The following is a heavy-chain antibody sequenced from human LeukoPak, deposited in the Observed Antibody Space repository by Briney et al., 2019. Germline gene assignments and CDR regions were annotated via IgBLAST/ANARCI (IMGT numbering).Heavy chain of an antibody. V-gene: IGHV3-9*01. CDR3: AKALIAVTPDSWYFDL. J-gene: IGHJ2*01. D-gene: IGHD4-17*01. Sequence: PGGSLRLSCAASGFTFDDYAMHWVRQAPGKGLEWVSGISWNSGSIGYADSVKGRFTISRDNAKNSLYLQMNSLRAEDTALYYCAKALIAVTPDSWYFDLWGRGTLVTVSS. CDR2: ISWNSGSI. CDR1: GFTFDDYA.